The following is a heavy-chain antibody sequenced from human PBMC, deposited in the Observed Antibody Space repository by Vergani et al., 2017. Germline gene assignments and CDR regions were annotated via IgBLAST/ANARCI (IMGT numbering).Heavy chain of an antibody. CDR1: GFTFSSYG. J-gene: IGHJ4*02. CDR2: ISYDGSNK. CDR3: AKTAGGGGCWTN. V-gene: IGHV3-30*18. Sequence: QVQLVESGGGLVKPGRSLRLSCAASGFTFSSYGMHWVRQAPGKGLEWVAVISYDGSNKYYAESVKGRFTISRDNSKTTLYLQMNSLRAEDTSVYYCAKTAGGGGCWTNWGQGTLVTVSS. D-gene: IGHD2-21*01.